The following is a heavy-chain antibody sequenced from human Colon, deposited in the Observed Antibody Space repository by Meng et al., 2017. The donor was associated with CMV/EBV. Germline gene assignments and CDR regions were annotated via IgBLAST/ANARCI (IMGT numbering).Heavy chain of an antibody. D-gene: IGHD2-15*01. CDR2: IYDSGST. J-gene: IGHJ6*02. CDR3: AREGRRGTSLPPYFHYYGVDV. Sequence: SETLSLTCTVSGGSISSYYWTWIRQPPGKGLEWIGFIYDSGSTNYNPSLKSRVTISLDSSKNQFSLKLNSVTAADTAVYYCAREGRRGTSLPPYFHYYGVDVWGHGPPFPFSS. V-gene: IGHV4-59*01. CDR1: GGSISSYY.